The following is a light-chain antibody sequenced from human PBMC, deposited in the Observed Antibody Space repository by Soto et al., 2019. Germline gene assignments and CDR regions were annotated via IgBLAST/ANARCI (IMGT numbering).Light chain of an antibody. V-gene: IGKV3-20*01. J-gene: IGKJ5*01. Sequence: EIVMTQSPATLSVSPGERVTLSCRASQSVRSNLAWYQQKPSQAPRLLIYGASSRATGIPDRFSGSGSGTDFTLTISRLEPEDFAVYYCQQYGSSPSITFGQGTRLEI. CDR3: QQYGSSPSIT. CDR2: GAS. CDR1: QSVRSN.